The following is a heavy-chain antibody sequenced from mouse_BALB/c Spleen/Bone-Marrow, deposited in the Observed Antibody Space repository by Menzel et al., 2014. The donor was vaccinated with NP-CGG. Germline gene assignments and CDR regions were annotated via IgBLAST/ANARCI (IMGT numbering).Heavy chain of an antibody. V-gene: IGHV1-26*01. CDR2: INPYSGGT. CDR3: AREGNYDYAWFAY. D-gene: IGHD2-4*01. CDR1: GYSFTGYT. Sequence: VQLQQSGPELVKPGASMKISCKASGYSFTGYTMNWVQQSHGKNLEWIGIINPYSGGTSYNQKFKGKVTLSVDKSSSTAYMERPSLTSEDSAVYYCAREGNYDYAWFAYWGQGTLVTVSA. J-gene: IGHJ3*01.